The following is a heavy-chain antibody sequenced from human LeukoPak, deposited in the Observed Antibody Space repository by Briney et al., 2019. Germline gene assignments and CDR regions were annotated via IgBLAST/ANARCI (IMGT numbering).Heavy chain of an antibody. Sequence: KPSETLSLTCTVSGGSISSSSYYWGWIRQPPGKGLEWIVSIYYSGSTYYNPSLKSRVTISVDTSKNQFSLKLSSVTAADTAVYYCARQPFGGITIFAVVILRWFDPWGQGTLVTVSS. CDR1: GGSISSSSYY. CDR3: ARQPFGGITIFAVVILRWFDP. V-gene: IGHV4-39*01. D-gene: IGHD3-3*01. CDR2: IYYSGST. J-gene: IGHJ5*02.